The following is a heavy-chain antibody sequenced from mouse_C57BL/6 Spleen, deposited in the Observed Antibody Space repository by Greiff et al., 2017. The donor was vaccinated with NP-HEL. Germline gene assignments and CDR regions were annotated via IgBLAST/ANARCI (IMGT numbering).Heavy chain of an antibody. V-gene: IGHV3-6*01. CDR1: GYSITSGYY. CDR3: ARSYDGYLYWYFDV. D-gene: IGHD2-3*01. CDR2: ISYDGSN. Sequence: EVKLQESGPGLVKPSQSLSLTCSVTGYSITSGYYWNWIRQFPGNKLEWMGYISYDGSNNYNPSLKNRISITRDTSKNQFFLKLNSVTTEDTATYYCARSYDGYLYWYFDVWGTGTTVTVSS. J-gene: IGHJ1*03.